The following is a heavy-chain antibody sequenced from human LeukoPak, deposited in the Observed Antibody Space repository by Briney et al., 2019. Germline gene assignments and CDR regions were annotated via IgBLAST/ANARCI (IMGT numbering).Heavy chain of an antibody. D-gene: IGHD3-22*01. CDR3: ARGGESSGCYYADY. CDR1: GFTVSSNY. V-gene: IGHV3-66*01. Sequence: PGGCLRLSCAVSGFTVSSNYMSWVRQAPGKGLEWVSVIFSGGSTYYADSVKGRFTISRDDSKNTLYLQMNSLRAEDTSVYFCARGGESSGCYYADYWGQGTLVSLS. CDR2: IFSGGST. J-gene: IGHJ4*02.